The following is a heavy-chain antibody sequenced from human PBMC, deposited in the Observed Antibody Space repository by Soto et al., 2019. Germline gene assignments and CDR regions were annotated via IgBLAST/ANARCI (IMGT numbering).Heavy chain of an antibody. J-gene: IGHJ4*02. D-gene: IGHD2-2*01. CDR1: GGSINSYW. CDR3: ARDIGSYAYAEGY. CDR2: VYSSGTT. Sequence: TXGTLSLTCSVSGGSINSYWWSWIRQPAGKGLEWIGRVYSSGTTDYNPSLNSRATMSVETSKNQFSLKLTSVTAADTAVYYCARDIGSYAYAEGYWGQGIQVTVSS. V-gene: IGHV4-4*07.